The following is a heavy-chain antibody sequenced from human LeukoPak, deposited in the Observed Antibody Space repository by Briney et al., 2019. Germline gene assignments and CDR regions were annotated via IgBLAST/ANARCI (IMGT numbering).Heavy chain of an antibody. J-gene: IGHJ4*02. CDR2: INHSGST. V-gene: IGHV4-34*01. CDR1: GGSFSNNY. Sequence: SETLSLTCAVYGGSFSNNYWSWIRQPPGKGLEWIGEINHSGSTNYNPSLKSRVSISSDTSKNQFSLELSSVTAADTAVYYCARLKATVSIHAYFDSWGQGTLVTVSS. D-gene: IGHD4-17*01. CDR3: ARLKATVSIHAYFDS.